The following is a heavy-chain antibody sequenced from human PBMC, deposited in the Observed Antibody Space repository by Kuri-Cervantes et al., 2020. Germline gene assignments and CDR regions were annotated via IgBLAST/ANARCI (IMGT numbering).Heavy chain of an antibody. D-gene: IGHD2-2*01. CDR3: ARDRVVPAATVYYYYGMDV. J-gene: IGHJ6*02. CDR1: GFTFSGSA. V-gene: IGHV3-30*04. Sequence: GESLKISCAASGFTFSGSAMHWVRQAPGKGLEWVAVISYDGSNKYYADSVKGRFTISRDNSKNTLYLQMNSLRAEDTAVYYCARDRVVPAATVYYYYGMDVWGQGTTVTVSS. CDR2: ISYDGSNK.